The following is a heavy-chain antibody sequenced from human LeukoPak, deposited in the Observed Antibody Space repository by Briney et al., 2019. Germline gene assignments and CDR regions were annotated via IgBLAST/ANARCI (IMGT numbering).Heavy chain of an antibody. Sequence: SETLSLTCAVSGVSFNDYYWGWIRQPPGKGLEWIGSLYHSGTTYYNPSLKSRVTISVDTSKNQFSLKLTSVTAADTALYYCARGSNNYYGSGSYNNWFDPWGQGTLVTVSS. CDR1: GVSFNDYY. D-gene: IGHD3-10*01. CDR2: LYHSGTT. CDR3: ARGSNNYYGSGSYNNWFDP. J-gene: IGHJ5*02. V-gene: IGHV4-38-2*01.